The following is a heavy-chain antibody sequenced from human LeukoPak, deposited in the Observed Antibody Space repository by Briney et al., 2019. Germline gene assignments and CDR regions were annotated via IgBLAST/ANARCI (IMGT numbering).Heavy chain of an antibody. V-gene: IGHV4-34*01. Sequence: SETLSLTCAVYGGSFSGYYWSWIRQPPGKGLEWIGEINHSGSTNYNPSLKSRVTISVDTSKNQFSLKLSSVTAADTAVYYCARGTRRPYYDILTGYYRVYYFDYRGQGTLVTVSS. J-gene: IGHJ4*02. CDR1: GGSFSGYY. CDR3: ARGTRRPYYDILTGYYRVYYFDY. D-gene: IGHD3-9*01. CDR2: INHSGST.